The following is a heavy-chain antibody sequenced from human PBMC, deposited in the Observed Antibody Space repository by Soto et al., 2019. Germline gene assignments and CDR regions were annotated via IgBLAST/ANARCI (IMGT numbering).Heavy chain of an antibody. Sequence: QVQLVESGGGVVQPGRSLRLSCAASGFTFSSYGMHWVRQAPGKGLEWVAVIWYDGSNKYYADSVKGRFTISRDNSKNTLYLQMNSLRAEDTAVYYCARDLLSCSSTSCYNYFDYWGQGTLVTVFS. D-gene: IGHD2-2*02. J-gene: IGHJ4*02. CDR2: IWYDGSNK. V-gene: IGHV3-33*01. CDR1: GFTFSSYG. CDR3: ARDLLSCSSTSCYNYFDY.